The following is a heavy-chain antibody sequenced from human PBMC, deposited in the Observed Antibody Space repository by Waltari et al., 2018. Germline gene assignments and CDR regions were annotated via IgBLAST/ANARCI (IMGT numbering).Heavy chain of an antibody. J-gene: IGHJ2*01. CDR2: ISGSGGST. CDR1: GFTFRRYA. D-gene: IGHD3-3*01. Sequence: EVQLLESGGGLVQPGGSLRLSCAASGFTFRRYAMSWVRQAPGKGLEWVSAISGSGGSTYYADSVKGRFTISRDNSKNTLYLQMNSLRAEDTAVYYCAKAMPMLEWLFPFDLWGRGTLVTVSS. V-gene: IGHV3-23*01. CDR3: AKAMPMLEWLFPFDL.